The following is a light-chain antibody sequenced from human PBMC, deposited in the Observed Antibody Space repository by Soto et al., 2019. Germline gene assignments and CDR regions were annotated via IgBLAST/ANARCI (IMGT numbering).Light chain of an antibody. Sequence: QMTQSPSSLSASVGDRVIITCRADHSINNYLNWYQQKPGQVPKLLIYAASTLQSGVPSRFSGSGSGRVFTLTINSLQPKDFATYYCQKSNSPLGTFGRGT. CDR2: AAS. J-gene: IGKJ2*01. CDR3: QKSNSPLGT. V-gene: IGKV1-39*01. CDR1: HSINNY.